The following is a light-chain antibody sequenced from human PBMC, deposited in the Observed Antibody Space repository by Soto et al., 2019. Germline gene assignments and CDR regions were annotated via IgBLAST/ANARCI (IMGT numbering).Light chain of an antibody. CDR1: QSVASN. CDR2: GAS. V-gene: IGKV3-15*01. J-gene: IGKJ2*01. Sequence: EILMTQSLASLSVSPGDGATLSCRASQSVASNVAWYQQKPGQGPRRLIHGASTRAAGVPARFSGSGSGTDFTLTISSLQSEDFAVYYCQQYHNWPPQYTFGQGTKLQIK. CDR3: QQYHNWPPQYT.